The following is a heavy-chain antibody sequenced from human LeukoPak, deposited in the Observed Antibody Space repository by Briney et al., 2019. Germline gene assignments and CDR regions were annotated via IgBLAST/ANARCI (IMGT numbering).Heavy chain of an antibody. CDR3: ARGVVPAAFDY. V-gene: IGHV3-21*01. J-gene: IGHJ4*02. CDR2: IIGDSSHI. CDR1: GFNFGSYS. D-gene: IGHD2-2*01. Sequence: GGSLRLSCEASGFNFGSYSMNWVRQAPGKGLEWVSSIIGDSSHISYADSVKGRFTISRGNAKNSLYVQLNSLRADDTAIYYCARGVVPAAFDYWGQGTLVTVSS.